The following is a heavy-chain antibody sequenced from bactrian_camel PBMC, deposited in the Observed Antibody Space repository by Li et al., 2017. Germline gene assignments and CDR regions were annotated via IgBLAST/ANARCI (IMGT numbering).Heavy chain of an antibody. Sequence: VQLVESGGGSVQAGGSLKLECVVSGATYNAYCMGWFRQKPEQEREGVAAIDHDGTITYVDAVKGRFTISKDSSKNTLYLQMDSLKPEDTAMYYCAASTLCSGGWPIVGDSEWRQGTQVTVS. CDR2: IDHDGTI. CDR1: GATYNAYC. CDR3: AASTLCSGGWPIVGDSE. D-gene: IGHD2*01. V-gene: IGHV3S53*01. J-gene: IGHJ4*01.